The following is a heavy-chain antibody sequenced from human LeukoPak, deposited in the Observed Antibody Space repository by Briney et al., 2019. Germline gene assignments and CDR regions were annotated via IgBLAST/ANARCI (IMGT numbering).Heavy chain of an antibody. CDR1: GGSIRSYY. CDR2: IYIRGTT. J-gene: IGHJ5*02. CDR3: ARLENVDWFDP. V-gene: IGHV4-4*09. Sequence: SETLSLTCTVSGGSIRSYYWSWIRQPPGKGLEWIGHIYIRGTTDYNPSLKSRVTMSIDTSKNQFSLELSSVTAADTAVYYCARLENVDWFDPWGQGTLVIVSS. D-gene: IGHD1-1*01.